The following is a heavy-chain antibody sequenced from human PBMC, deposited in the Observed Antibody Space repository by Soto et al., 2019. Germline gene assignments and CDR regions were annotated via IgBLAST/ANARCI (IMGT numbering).Heavy chain of an antibody. CDR2: ISGSGGST. CDR1: GFTCSSYA. CDR3: AKEYLWSGYQAVYYFDY. V-gene: IGHV3-23*01. D-gene: IGHD3-3*01. J-gene: IGHJ4*02. Sequence: EVQLLESGGGLVQPGGSLRLSCAASGFTCSSYAMSWVRQAPGKGLEWVSAISGSGGSTYYADSVKGRFTICRDNAKNTLYLQMTSLRAEDTAVYYCAKEYLWSGYQAVYYFDYWGQGTLVTVSS.